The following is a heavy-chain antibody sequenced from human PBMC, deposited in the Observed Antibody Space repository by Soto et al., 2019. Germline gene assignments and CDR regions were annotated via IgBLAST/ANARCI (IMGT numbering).Heavy chain of an antibody. J-gene: IGHJ4*02. CDR1: GFTVSNHY. CDR2: IYSSGGT. V-gene: IGHV3-66*01. D-gene: IGHD3-10*01. CDR3: AGGPNRGY. Sequence: VQLVESGGDLVQPGGSLRLSCAASGFTVSNHYMSWVRQAPGKGLEWVSLIYSSGGTYYADYVKGRFTISRDNSRNTLYLQMSGLRVEDTAVDYCAGGPNRGYWGQGTLVTVSP.